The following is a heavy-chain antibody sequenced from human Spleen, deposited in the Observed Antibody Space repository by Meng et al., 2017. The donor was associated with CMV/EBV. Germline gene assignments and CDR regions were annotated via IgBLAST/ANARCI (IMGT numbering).Heavy chain of an antibody. D-gene: IGHD1-26*01. Sequence: GESLKISCAASGFSFSTYNVNWVRQAPGEGLEWVSSISSSSSYISYADSVKGRFTISRDNARNSLYLQMNSLRAEDTAVYYCAKSRDGGSASGFDYWGQGSLVTVSS. CDR1: GFSFSTYN. CDR3: AKSRDGGSASGFDY. CDR2: ISSSSSYI. V-gene: IGHV3-21*01. J-gene: IGHJ4*02.